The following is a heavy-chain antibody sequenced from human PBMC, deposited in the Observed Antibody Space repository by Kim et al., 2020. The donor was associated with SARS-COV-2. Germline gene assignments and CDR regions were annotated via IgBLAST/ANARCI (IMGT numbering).Heavy chain of an antibody. CDR1: GYTFTSYG. CDR2: ISAYNGNT. D-gene: IGHD3-10*01. V-gene: IGHV1-18*01. Sequence: ASVKVSCKASGYTFTSYGISWVRQAPGQGLEWMGWISAYNGNTNYAQKLQGRVTMTTDTSTSTAYMELRSLRSDDTAVYYCARGVGYTYYYGSGSYTFDYWGQGTLGTVSS. J-gene: IGHJ4*02. CDR3: ARGVGYTYYYGSGSYTFDY.